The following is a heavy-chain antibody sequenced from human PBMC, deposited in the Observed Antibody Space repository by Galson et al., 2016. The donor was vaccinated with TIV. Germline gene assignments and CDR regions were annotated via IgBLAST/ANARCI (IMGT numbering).Heavy chain of an antibody. Sequence: SVKVSCKASGYSFTTYAMHWVRQAPGQGLEWMGCINAGNSNTKYSQKFQGRLTITRDTCASTAYMELSSLTSADTAVYYCARPPYCGGDCYKYDRWGQGTLVTVSS. CDR1: GYSFTTYA. J-gene: IGHJ4*02. CDR2: INAGNSNT. CDR3: ARPPYCGGDCYKYDR. V-gene: IGHV1-3*01. D-gene: IGHD2-21*01.